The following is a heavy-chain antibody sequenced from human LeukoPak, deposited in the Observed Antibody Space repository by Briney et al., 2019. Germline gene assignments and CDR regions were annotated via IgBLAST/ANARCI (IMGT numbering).Heavy chain of an antibody. V-gene: IGHV4-4*07. CDR2: IYTSEST. CDR3: ARDPSFVEGYFDY. J-gene: IGHJ4*02. Sequence: SETLSLTCTVSGGSISSYYWNWLRQPAGKGLEGIGRIYTSESTNYNPSLKSRVTMSVDTSKNQVSLKLSSVTAADTAVYYCARDPSFVEGYFDYWGQGILVTVSS. D-gene: IGHD2-15*01. CDR1: GGSISSYY.